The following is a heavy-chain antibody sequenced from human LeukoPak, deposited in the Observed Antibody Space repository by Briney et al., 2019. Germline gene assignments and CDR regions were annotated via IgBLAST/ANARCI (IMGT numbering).Heavy chain of an antibody. Sequence: SVKVSCKASGGSFGDFAIIWVRQAPGHGLEWMGRSVPMSDTKDYAQKFQGRATFTTDESTITVHMELSNLSPEDTAVYYCAATSIIFNWFDPWGQGTLVTVSS. CDR2: SVPMSDTK. J-gene: IGHJ5*02. V-gene: IGHV1-69*05. D-gene: IGHD1-14*01. CDR1: GGSFGDFA. CDR3: AATSIIFNWFDP.